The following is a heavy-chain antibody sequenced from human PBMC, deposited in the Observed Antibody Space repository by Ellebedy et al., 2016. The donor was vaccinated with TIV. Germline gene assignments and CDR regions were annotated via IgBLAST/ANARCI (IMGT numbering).Heavy chain of an antibody. V-gene: IGHV3-66*02. J-gene: IGHJ3*02. Sequence: PGGSLRLSCAASGFTVSSNYMTWVRQAPGKGLEWVSIIYSVGGKYYADSVKGRFTISRDNSKNTLYLQMDSLRADDTAVYYCSKAYYYGSGSYRPDAFDIWGQGTMVTVSS. D-gene: IGHD3-10*01. CDR1: GFTVSSNY. CDR2: IYSVGGK. CDR3: SKAYYYGSGSYRPDAFDI.